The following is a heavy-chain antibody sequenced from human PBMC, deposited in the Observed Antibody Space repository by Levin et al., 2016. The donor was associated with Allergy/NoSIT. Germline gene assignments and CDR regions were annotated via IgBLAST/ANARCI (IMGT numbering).Heavy chain of an antibody. CDR2: INSDGSST. J-gene: IGHJ6*02. Sequence: GGSLRLSCAASGFTFSSYWMHWVRQAPGKGLVWVSRINSDGSSTSYADSVKGRFTISRDNAKNTLYLQMNSLRAEDTAVYYCARDMSMIHSPNYYYYGMDVWGQGTTVTVSS. CDR1: GFTFSSYW. D-gene: IGHD3-22*01. V-gene: IGHV3-74*01. CDR3: ARDMSMIHSPNYYYYGMDV.